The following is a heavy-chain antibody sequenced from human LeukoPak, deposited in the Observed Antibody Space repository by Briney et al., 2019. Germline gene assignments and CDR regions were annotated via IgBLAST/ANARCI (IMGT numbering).Heavy chain of an antibody. V-gene: IGHV4-59*01. CDR1: GGSISSYY. CDR2: IHYSGST. Sequence: SETLSLTCTDSGGSISSYYCSWIRQPPGKGLEWIGYIHYSGSTNYNPSLKSRVTISVDTSKNQFSLKLSSVTAADTAVYYCARSSVVVTASPNWFRPWGQGTLVTVSS. CDR3: ARSSVVVTASPNWFRP. J-gene: IGHJ5*02. D-gene: IGHD2-21*02.